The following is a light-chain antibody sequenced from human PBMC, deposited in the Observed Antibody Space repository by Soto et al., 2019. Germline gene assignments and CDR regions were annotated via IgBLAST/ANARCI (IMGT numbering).Light chain of an antibody. CDR1: LIISRY. V-gene: IGKV3-20*01. Sequence: IVLTQSPGTVSLSPGERTTLSCMPILIISRYVAWYQQKPGQGPRLLIDGASGRATGIPDRFSGSGSGTDFTLTISRLEPEDFAVYYCQQYGSSPRTFGPGTKVDIK. CDR3: QQYGSSPRT. J-gene: IGKJ3*01. CDR2: GAS.